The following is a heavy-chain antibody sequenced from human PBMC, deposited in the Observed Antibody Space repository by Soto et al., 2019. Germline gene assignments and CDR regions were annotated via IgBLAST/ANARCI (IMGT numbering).Heavy chain of an antibody. V-gene: IGHV3-30*03. J-gene: IGHJ3*02. CDR1: GFTFSSYG. CDR2: ISYDGSNK. CDR3: VADYVATDTFDI. Sequence: QVQLVESGGGVVQPGRSLRLSCAASGFTFSSYGMHWVRQAPGKGLEWVAVISYDGSNKYYADSVKGRFTIPRDNSNNTLYLQMNSLKAEDTAVYFRVADYVATDTFDIWGQGTMVTVSS. D-gene: IGHD3-10*02.